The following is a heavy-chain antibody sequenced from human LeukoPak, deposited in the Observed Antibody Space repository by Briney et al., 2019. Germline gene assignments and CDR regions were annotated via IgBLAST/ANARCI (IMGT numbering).Heavy chain of an antibody. CDR2: IIPIFGTA. J-gene: IGHJ6*03. CDR3: ARGPGYCSGGSCQKPVRYYYYYMDV. Sequence: GASVKVSCKASGGTFSSYAISWVRQAPGQGLEWMGGIIPIFGTANYAQKFQGRVTITADKSTSTAYMELSSLRSEDTAVYYCARGPGYCSGGSCQKPVRYYYYYMDVWGKGTTVTVSS. V-gene: IGHV1-69*06. CDR1: GGTFSSYA. D-gene: IGHD2-15*01.